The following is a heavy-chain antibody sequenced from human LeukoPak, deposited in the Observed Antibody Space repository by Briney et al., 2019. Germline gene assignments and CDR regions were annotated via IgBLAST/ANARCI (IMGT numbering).Heavy chain of an antibody. CDR2: IYHSGST. V-gene: IGHV4-4*02. Sequence: KPSETLSLTCAVSGGSISSSNWWSWVRQPPGKGLEWIGEIYHSGSTNYNPSLKSRVTMSVDKSKNQFSLKLSSVTAADTAVYYCARDVRDYYDTRGFDYWGQGTLVTVSS. D-gene: IGHD3-22*01. J-gene: IGHJ4*02. CDR3: ARDVRDYYDTRGFDY. CDR1: GGSISSSNW.